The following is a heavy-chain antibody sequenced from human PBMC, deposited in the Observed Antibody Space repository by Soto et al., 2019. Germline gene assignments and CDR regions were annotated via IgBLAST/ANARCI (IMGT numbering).Heavy chain of an antibody. Sequence: PSETLSLTCTVSGGSISSSSYYWGWIRQPPGRGLEWIGSIYYSGSTYYNPSLKSRVTISVDTSKNQFSLKLSSVTAADTAVYYCARQGSGCFSHHCGMDVPGQGTTVTVSS. J-gene: IGHJ6*02. D-gene: IGHD6-19*01. CDR1: GGSISSSSYY. CDR3: ARQGSGCFSHHCGMDV. CDR2: IYYSGST. V-gene: IGHV4-39*01.